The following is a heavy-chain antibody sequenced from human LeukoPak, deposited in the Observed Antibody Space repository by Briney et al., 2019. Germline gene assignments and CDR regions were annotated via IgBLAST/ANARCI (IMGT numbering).Heavy chain of an antibody. D-gene: IGHD6-13*01. Sequence: SETLSLTCTVSGGSISSYYWSWIRQPPGKGLEWIGYIYYSGSTNYNPSLKSRVTISVDTSKNQFSLKLSSVTAADTAVYYCALEGYSSSWSFDYWGQGTLVTVSS. CDR1: GGSISSYY. CDR3: ALEGYSSSWSFDY. CDR2: IYYSGST. V-gene: IGHV4-59*08. J-gene: IGHJ4*02.